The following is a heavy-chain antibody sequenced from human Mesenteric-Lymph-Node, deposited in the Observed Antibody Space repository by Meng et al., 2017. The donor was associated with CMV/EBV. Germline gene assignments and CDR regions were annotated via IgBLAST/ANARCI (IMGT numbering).Heavy chain of an antibody. D-gene: IGHD3-10*01. CDR3: TRRGVGWYGELLRGEDYYYGMDV. V-gene: IGHV4-4*02. Sequence: NWWSWVRQSTEKGLEWIGEIYHSGSIKYNPSLKSRVTISVDRSKNQFSLKLSSVTAADTAVYYCTRRGVGWYGELLRGEDYYYGMDVWGQGTTVTVSS. CDR1: NW. J-gene: IGHJ6*02. CDR2: IYHSGSI.